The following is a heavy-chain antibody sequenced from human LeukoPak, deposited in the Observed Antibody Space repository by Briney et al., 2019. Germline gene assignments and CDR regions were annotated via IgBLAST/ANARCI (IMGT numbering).Heavy chain of an antibody. D-gene: IGHD2-15*01. V-gene: IGHV3-30-3*01. CDR3: ARGTIVVVVAAHFDY. Sequence: PGRSLRLSCAASGFTFSSYAMHWVRQAPGKGLEWVAVISYDGSNKYYADSVKGRFTISRDNSKNTLYLQMNSLGAEDTAVYYCARGTIVVVVAAHFDYWGQGTLVTVSS. CDR1: GFTFSSYA. J-gene: IGHJ4*02. CDR2: ISYDGSNK.